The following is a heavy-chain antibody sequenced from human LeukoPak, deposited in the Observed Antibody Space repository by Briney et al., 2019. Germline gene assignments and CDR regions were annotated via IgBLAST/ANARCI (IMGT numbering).Heavy chain of an antibody. J-gene: IGHJ6*02. V-gene: IGHV1-24*01. Sequence: ASVKVSCKASGGTFSSYAITWVRQAPGKGLEWMGGFDPEDGETIYAQKFQGRVTMTEDTSTDTAYMELSSLRSEDTAVYYCATEGAVAIYGMDVWGQGTTVIVSS. CDR1: GGTFSSYA. CDR2: FDPEDGET. CDR3: ATEGAVAIYGMDV. D-gene: IGHD6-19*01.